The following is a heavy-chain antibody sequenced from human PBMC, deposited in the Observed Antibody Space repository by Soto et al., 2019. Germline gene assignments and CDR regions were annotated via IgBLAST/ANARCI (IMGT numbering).Heavy chain of an antibody. CDR2: ISWDGGST. Sequence: GGSLRLSCAASGFTFDDYTMHWVRQAPGKGLEWVSLISWDGGSTYYADSVKGRFTISRDNSKNSLYLQMNSLRTEDTALYYCARDIRFLEWSHMDVWGQGTTVTVSS. J-gene: IGHJ6*02. V-gene: IGHV3-43*01. D-gene: IGHD3-3*01. CDR3: ARDIRFLEWSHMDV. CDR1: GFTFDDYT.